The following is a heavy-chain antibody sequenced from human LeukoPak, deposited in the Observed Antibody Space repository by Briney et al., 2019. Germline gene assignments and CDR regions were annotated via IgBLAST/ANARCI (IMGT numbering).Heavy chain of an antibody. CDR3: ARLTSDSSGYWCFDP. J-gene: IGHJ5*02. CDR2: IQPGDSDT. V-gene: IGHV5-51*01. D-gene: IGHD3-22*01. CDR1: GYRFTSYW. Sequence: GESLKISCKGFGYRFTSYWIGWVRQMPGKGLEWMGIIQPGDSDTRYSPFFQGQVTISVDRSISTAYLQWSSLKASGTAMYYCARLTSDSSGYWCFDPWGQGTLVTVSS.